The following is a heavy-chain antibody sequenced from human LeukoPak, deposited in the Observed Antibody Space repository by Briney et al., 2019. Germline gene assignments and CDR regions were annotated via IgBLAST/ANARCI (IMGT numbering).Heavy chain of an antibody. J-gene: IGHJ4*02. Sequence: SVKVSCKASGGTFSSYAISWVRQAPGQGLEWMGGIIPIFGTANYAQKFQGRVTITADESTSTAYMELSSLRSEDTAVYYCARLFGVGPEKYCSSTSCSYYFDYWGQGTLVTVSS. D-gene: IGHD2-2*01. V-gene: IGHV1-69*01. CDR1: GGTFSSYA. CDR3: ARLFGVGPEKYCSSTSCSYYFDY. CDR2: IIPIFGTA.